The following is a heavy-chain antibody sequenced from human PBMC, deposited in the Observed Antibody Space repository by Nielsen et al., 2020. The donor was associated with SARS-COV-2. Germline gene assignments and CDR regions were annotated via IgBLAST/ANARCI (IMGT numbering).Heavy chain of an antibody. D-gene: IGHD1-26*01. V-gene: IGHV4-30-4*01. CDR1: GGSITSRDYY. CDR2: IFYSGSA. CDR3: ARNRLYNGGSYFQRGTGFDI. J-gene: IGHJ3*02. Sequence: SETLSLTCTVSGGSITSRDYYWSWIRQDPGKGLEWIGYIFYSGSAYYKSSLKSRVSISVDTSKNQFSLKVDSVTAADTAVYYCARNRLYNGGSYFQRGTGFDIWGQGTMVTVSS.